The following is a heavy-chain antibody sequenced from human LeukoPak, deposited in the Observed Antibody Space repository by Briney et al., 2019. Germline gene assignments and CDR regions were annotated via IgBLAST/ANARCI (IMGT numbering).Heavy chain of an antibody. J-gene: IGHJ4*02. V-gene: IGHV3-7*01. CDR3: MAESSSPWEGY. CDR2: IKEDGSVK. Sequence: GGTLRLFCADSGFTFSRHWLDWVTRARGKGLEEVANIKEDGSVKNYVDSVKGRFAISRDNAKNSLYLQMNSLRAEDTAVYYCMAESSSPWEGYWGQGTLVTVSS. CDR1: GFTFSRHW. D-gene: IGHD6-6*01.